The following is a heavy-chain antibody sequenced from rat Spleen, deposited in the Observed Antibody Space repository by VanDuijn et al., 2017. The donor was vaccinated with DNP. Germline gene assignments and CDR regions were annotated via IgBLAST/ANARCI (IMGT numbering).Heavy chain of an antibody. Sequence: EVKLEESGGGLVQPGMSVKLSCTISGFTFSDYWMDWVRQAPGKGLEWVAEIRNKASNYATYYGNSVKGRFTISRDDSKSIVYLQMNSIRSEDTGIYYCTGSGFDYWGQGVMVTVSS. CDR1: GFTFSDYW. CDR2: IRNKASNYAT. V-gene: IGHV6-21*01. J-gene: IGHJ2*01. D-gene: IGHD5-1*01. CDR3: TGSGFDY.